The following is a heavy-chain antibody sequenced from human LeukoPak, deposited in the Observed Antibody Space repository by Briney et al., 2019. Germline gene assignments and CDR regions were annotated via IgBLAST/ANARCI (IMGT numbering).Heavy chain of an antibody. CDR3: ARGPYDSSGHAVDV. J-gene: IGHJ6*04. CDR2: IYSGGST. Sequence: VGSLRLSCAASGFTVSSNYMSWVRQAPGKGLEWVSVIYSGGSTYYADSVKGRFTISRDNSKNTRYLQMNSLRAEDTAVYFCARGPYDSSGHAVDVRGKGTTVTVSS. CDR1: GFTVSSNY. V-gene: IGHV3-53*01. D-gene: IGHD3-22*01.